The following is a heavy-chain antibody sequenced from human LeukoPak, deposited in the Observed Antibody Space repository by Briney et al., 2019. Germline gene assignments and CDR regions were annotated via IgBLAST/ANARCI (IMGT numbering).Heavy chain of an antibody. CDR2: ISGSGGST. V-gene: IGHV3-23*01. J-gene: IGHJ4*02. D-gene: IGHD4-23*01. CDR3: AKIPRGNSVPY. CDR1: GFTFSSYA. Sequence: AGGSLRLSCAASGFTFSSYAMSWVRQAPGKGLEWVSAISGSGGSTYYADSVKGRFTISRDNSKHTLYLQMNSLRAEDTAVYYCAKIPRGNSVPYWGQGTLVTVSS.